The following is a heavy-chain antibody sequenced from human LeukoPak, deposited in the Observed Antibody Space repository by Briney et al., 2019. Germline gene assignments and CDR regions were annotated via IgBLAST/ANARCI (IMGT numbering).Heavy chain of an antibody. V-gene: IGHV1-18*01. J-gene: IGHJ4*02. CDR1: GYTFTSYG. CDR3: ARSFLRGLVVVPAATGVGY. D-gene: IGHD2-2*01. CDR2: ISAYNGNT. Sequence: GASVKASCKASGYTFTSYGISWVRQAPGQGLEWRGWISAYNGNTNYAQKLQGRVTMTTDTSTSTAYMELRSLRSDDTAVYYCARSFLRGLVVVPAATGVGYWGQGTLVTVSS.